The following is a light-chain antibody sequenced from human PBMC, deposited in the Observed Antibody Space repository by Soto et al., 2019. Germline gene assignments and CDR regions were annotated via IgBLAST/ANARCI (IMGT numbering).Light chain of an antibody. CDR3: LQHTYIWS. CDR1: QDVSND. CDR2: GAS. J-gene: IGKJ1*01. V-gene: IGKV1-17*02. Sequence: DIQMTQSPPSLSASVGDRFTITCRASQDVSNDLGWFQQKPGKAPKRVIFGASNLESGVPSRFRGTGSGTEFIPTITNLQPEDFATYYCLQHTYIWSFGQGTKVDIK.